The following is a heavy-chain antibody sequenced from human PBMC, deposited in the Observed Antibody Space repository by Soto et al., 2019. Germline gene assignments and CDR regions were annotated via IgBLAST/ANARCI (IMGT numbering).Heavy chain of an antibody. V-gene: IGHV4-30-4*01. J-gene: IGHJ5*02. CDR3: ARDRRWLPRGPNNWLDL. CDR2: IYYDGNS. CDR1: GGSINSGDYY. D-gene: IGHD5-12*01. Sequence: SETLSLTCTVSGGSINSGDYYWTWVRQPPGKGLEWIGYIYYDGNSQHNPSLKSRVTMSIDTSKNQFSLNLSSVTAADTAVYYCARDRRWLPRGPNNWLDLWGQGTQVTVSS.